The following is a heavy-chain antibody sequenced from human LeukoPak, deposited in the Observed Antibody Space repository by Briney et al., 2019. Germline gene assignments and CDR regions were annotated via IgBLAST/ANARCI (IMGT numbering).Heavy chain of an antibody. V-gene: IGHV4-30-2*01. CDR1: GGSISSGGYS. D-gene: IGHD3-16*01. CDR3: ARRNHLRYYFDY. J-gene: IGHJ4*02. Sequence: PSETLSLTCAVSGGSISSGGYSWSWIRQPPGKGLEWIGYIYHSGSTYYNPSLKSRVTISVDRSKNQFSLKLSSVTAADTAVYYCARRNHLRYYFDYWGQGTLVTVSS. CDR2: IYHSGST.